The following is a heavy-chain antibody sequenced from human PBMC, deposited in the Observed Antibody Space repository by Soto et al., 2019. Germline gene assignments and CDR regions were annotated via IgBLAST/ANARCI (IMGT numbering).Heavy chain of an antibody. CDR3: ARALGNWNYWYFDL. V-gene: IGHV3-30-3*01. CDR2: ISYDGSNK. Sequence: PGGSLRLSYAASGFTFSSYAMHWVRQAPGKGLEWVAVISYDGSNKYYADSVKGRFTISRDNSKNTLYLQMNSLRAEDTAVYYCARALGNWNYWYFDLWGRGTLVTAPQ. D-gene: IGHD1-20*01. CDR1: GFTFSSYA. J-gene: IGHJ2*01.